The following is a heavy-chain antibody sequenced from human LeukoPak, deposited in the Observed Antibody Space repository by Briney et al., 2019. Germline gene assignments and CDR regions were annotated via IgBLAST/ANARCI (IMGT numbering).Heavy chain of an antibody. D-gene: IGHD6-19*01. J-gene: IGHJ2*01. Sequence: SQTLSLTYTVSGGSINSVNYYWSWIRQPAGKGLEWIGRIYTSGSANYNPSLKSRVTISVDTSKNQFSLKLSSVTAADTAVYYCARVWIAVAPSRYFDLWGRGTLVTVSS. CDR1: GGSINSVNYY. CDR3: ARVWIAVAPSRYFDL. CDR2: IYTSGSA. V-gene: IGHV4-61*02.